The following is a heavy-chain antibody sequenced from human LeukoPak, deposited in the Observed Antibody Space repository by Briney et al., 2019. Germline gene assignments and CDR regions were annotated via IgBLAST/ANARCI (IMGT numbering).Heavy chain of an antibody. Sequence: SSETLSLTCAVYGGSFSGYYWSWIRQPPGKGLEWIGEINHSGSTNYNPSLKSRVTISVDTSKNQFSLKLSSVTAADTAVYYCASKLSGDLRYWGQGTLVTVSS. J-gene: IGHJ4*02. D-gene: IGHD3-10*01. V-gene: IGHV4-34*01. CDR2: INHSGST. CDR3: ASKLSGDLRY. CDR1: GGSFSGYY.